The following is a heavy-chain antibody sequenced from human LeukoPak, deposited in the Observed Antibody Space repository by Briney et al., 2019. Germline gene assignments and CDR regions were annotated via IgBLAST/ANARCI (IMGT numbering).Heavy chain of an antibody. CDR2: ISYDGSNK. CDR1: GFTFSSYA. Sequence: QPGGSLRLSCAASGFTFSSYAMHWVRQAPGKGLEWVAVISYDGSNKYYADSVKGRFTISRDNSKNTLYLQMDSLRAEDTAVYYCAKLRTLQWLTQTYYFDYWGQGALVTVSS. J-gene: IGHJ4*02. D-gene: IGHD6-19*01. CDR3: AKLRTLQWLTQTYYFDY. V-gene: IGHV3-30-3*02.